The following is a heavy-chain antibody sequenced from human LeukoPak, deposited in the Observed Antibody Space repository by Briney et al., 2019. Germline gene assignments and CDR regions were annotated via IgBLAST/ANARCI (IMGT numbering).Heavy chain of an antibody. V-gene: IGHV1-46*01. CDR2: INPSGGST. Sequence: ASVKVSCKASRYTFTSYYMHWVRQAPGQGLEWMGTINPSGGSTSYAQKFQGRVTMTRDTSTSTVYMELSSLRSEDTAVYYCARVGPSEGGIDYWGQGTLVTVSS. D-gene: IGHD2-15*01. CDR1: RYTFTSYY. CDR3: ARVGPSEGGIDY. J-gene: IGHJ4*02.